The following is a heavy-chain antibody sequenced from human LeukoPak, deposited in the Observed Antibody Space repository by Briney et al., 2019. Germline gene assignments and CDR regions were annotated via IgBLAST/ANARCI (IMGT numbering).Heavy chain of an antibody. D-gene: IGHD6-6*01. CDR2: ISAAGNT. J-gene: IGHJ6*02. CDR3: ARDWSEYTGMDV. V-gene: IGHV3-13*01. CDR1: GFSFSTHD. Sequence: GGSLRLSCAASGFSFSTHDMHWVRQVPGKGLEWVSAISAAGNTYYPGSVKGRFTISRDNSKNTVYLQMNSLTAADTAVYYCARDWSEYTGMDVWGQGTTVTVSS.